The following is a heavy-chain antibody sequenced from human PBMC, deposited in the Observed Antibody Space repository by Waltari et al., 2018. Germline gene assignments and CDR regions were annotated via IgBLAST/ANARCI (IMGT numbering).Heavy chain of an antibody. CDR2: ISSSSSYI. J-gene: IGHJ4*02. Sequence: EVQLVESGGGLVKPGGSLRLSCAASGFTFSSYSMNWVRQAPGQGLEWVSSISSSSSYIYYADSVKGRFTISRDNAKNSLYLQMNSLRAEDTAVYYCARDLTDCSSTGCFSFDYWGQGTLVTVSS. D-gene: IGHD2-2*01. CDR3: ARDLTDCSSTGCFSFDY. V-gene: IGHV3-21*01. CDR1: GFTFSSYS.